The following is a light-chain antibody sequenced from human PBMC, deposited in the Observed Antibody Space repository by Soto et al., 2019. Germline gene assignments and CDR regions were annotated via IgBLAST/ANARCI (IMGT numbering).Light chain of an antibody. Sequence: DIQMTQSPSTLSASVGDTVTITCRASQNIFTWLAWYQHKPGKAPKLLMYDASILESGVPSRFSGSGSGTQFTLTISSLQSDDFGTYYCQQYNTHSFGGGTKGDIK. CDR3: QQYNTHS. V-gene: IGKV1-5*01. J-gene: IGKJ4*01. CDR1: QNIFTW. CDR2: DAS.